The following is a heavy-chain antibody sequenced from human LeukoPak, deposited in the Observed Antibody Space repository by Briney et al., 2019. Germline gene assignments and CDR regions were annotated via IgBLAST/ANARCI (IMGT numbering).Heavy chain of an antibody. V-gene: IGHV5-51*01. D-gene: IGHD3-10*01. CDR1: GYRFTSYW. J-gene: IGHJ4*02. CDR3: ARLLLWFGELSGFDY. Sequence: GESLKISCKGSGYRFTSYWIGWVRQMPGKGLEGMGIIYPGDSDTRYSPSFQGQVTISADKSISTAYLQWSSLKASDTAMYYCARLLLWFGELSGFDYWGQGTLVTVTS. CDR2: IYPGDSDT.